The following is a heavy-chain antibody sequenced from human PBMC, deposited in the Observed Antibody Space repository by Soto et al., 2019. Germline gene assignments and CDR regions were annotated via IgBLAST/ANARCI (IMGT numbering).Heavy chain of an antibody. CDR2: IGTAGDT. CDR3: ARATTRGYSWNYGMDV. J-gene: IGHJ6*02. CDR1: GFTFSSYD. V-gene: IGHV3-13*01. D-gene: IGHD5-18*01. Sequence: EVQLVESGGGLVQPGGSLRLSCAASGFTFSSYDMHWVRQATGKGLEWVSAIGTAGDTYYPGSVKGRFTISRENAKNSLYLQMNSLRAGDTAVYYCARATTRGYSWNYGMDVWGQGTTVTVSS.